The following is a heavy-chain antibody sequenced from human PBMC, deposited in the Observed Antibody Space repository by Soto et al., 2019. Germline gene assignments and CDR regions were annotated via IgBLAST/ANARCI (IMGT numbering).Heavy chain of an antibody. D-gene: IGHD3-22*01. V-gene: IGHV3-33*01. CDR2: IWYDGSNK. J-gene: IGHJ3*02. CDR3: ARGGSHYYDSSGYYNDAFDI. CDR1: GFTFSSYG. Sequence: GGSLRLSCAASGFTFSSYGMHWVRQAPGKGLEWVAVIWYDGSNKYYADSVKGRFTISRDNSKNTLYLQMNSLRAEDTAVYYCARGGSHYYDSSGYYNDAFDIWGQGTMVTVSS.